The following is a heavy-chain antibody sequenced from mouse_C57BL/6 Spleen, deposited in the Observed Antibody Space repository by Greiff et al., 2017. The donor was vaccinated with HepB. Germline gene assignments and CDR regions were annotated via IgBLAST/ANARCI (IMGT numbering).Heavy chain of an antibody. J-gene: IGHJ4*01. CDR3: AKSGDGYYAMDY. Sequence: QVQLQQSGPGLVQPSQCLSITCTVSGFSLTSYGVHWVRQSPGKGLEWLGVICRGGSTDYNAAFMSRLSITKDNSKSQVFFKMNSLQAADTAIYYCAKSGDGYYAMDYWGQGTSVTVSS. CDR2: ICRGGST. V-gene: IGHV2-5*01. D-gene: IGHD2-3*01. CDR1: GFSLTSYG.